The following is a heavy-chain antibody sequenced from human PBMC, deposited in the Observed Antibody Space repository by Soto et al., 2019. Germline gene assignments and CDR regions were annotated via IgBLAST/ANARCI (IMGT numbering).Heavy chain of an antibody. CDR2: INPSGDSR. Sequence: AQEKVSCKSSGFSFSDYFMHWVRQAPGQGLEWMGIINPSGDSRNYAQKFQGRVTITRDTSTSTVYMDLSSLRYEDTAVYYCARDRNWLRDGYNWGRFDDWGPGTLVTVSS. D-gene: IGHD1-1*01. V-gene: IGHV1-46*01. CDR3: ARDRNWLRDGYNWGRFDD. CDR1: GFSFSDYF. J-gene: IGHJ4*02.